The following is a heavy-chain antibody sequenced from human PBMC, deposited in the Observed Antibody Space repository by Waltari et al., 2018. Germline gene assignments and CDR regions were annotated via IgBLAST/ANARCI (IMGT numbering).Heavy chain of an antibody. CDR2: INPDGNTI. D-gene: IGHD2-15*01. Sequence: EVQVVESGGGLVQPGGSLRLSCAASRFTASRYWRHWVRQAPGKGLVWVSRINPDGNTINYADSVRGRFTISRDSARNTLYLQMNSLRADDTAVYYCVRDFGGNLDSWGQGTLVTVSS. CDR3: VRDFGGNLDS. V-gene: IGHV3-74*01. CDR1: RFTASRYW. J-gene: IGHJ4*02.